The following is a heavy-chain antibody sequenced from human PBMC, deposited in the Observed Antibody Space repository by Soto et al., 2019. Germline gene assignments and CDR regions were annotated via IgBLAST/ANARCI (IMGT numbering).Heavy chain of an antibody. CDR1: GFTFNNYA. CDR3: AKGRGGSGSLTPRVDF. D-gene: IGHD3-10*01. J-gene: IGHJ4*02. V-gene: IGHV3-23*01. Sequence: VQLLASGGGLVQPGGSLRLSCAASGFTFNNYAMSWVLQAPGKGLEWVSAISGGGDTTSYADFVKGRFTVSRDGSKNTLYLQMNSLRAEDTAVYYCAKGRGGSGSLTPRVDFWGQGTLVTVSS. CDR2: ISGGGDTT.